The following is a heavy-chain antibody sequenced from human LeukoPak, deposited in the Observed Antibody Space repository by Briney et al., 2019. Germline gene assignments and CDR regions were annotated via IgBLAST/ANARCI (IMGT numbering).Heavy chain of an antibody. D-gene: IGHD1-26*01. CDR1: GFTFSNAW. J-gene: IGHJ4*02. CDR2: IKSKTDGGTT. V-gene: IGHV3-15*07. Sequence: GGSLRLSCAASGFTFSNAWMNWVRQAPGKGLEWVGRIKSKTDGGTTDYAAPVKGRFTISRDDSKNKLYLQMNSLKTEDTAVYYCTTDRVPSHNYGGSYVGYWGQGTLVTVSS. CDR3: TTDRVPSHNYGGSYVGY.